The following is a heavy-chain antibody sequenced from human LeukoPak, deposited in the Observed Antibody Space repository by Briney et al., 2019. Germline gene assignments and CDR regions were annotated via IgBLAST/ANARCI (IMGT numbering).Heavy chain of an antibody. CDR1: GGSISSYY. CDR2: INYSGST. J-gene: IGHJ4*02. CDR3: ARYFCTSGTCYHFDY. D-gene: IGHD2-2*01. Sequence: SETLSLTCTVSGGSISSYYWSWIRQPPGKGLEWIGHINYSGSTKYSPSLRSRVTLSVDTSKNQFSLKVSSVTGADTAVYYCARYFCTSGTCYHFDYWGQGTLVTVSS. V-gene: IGHV4-59*01.